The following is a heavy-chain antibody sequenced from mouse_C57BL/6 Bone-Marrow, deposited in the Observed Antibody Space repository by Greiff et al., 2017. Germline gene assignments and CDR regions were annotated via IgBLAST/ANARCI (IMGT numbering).Heavy chain of an antibody. Sequence: VQLQQPGAELVRPGSSVKLSCKASGYTFTSYWMDWVKQRPGQVLEWIGQIYPGDGDTNYNGKFKGKATLTADKSSSTAYMQLSSLTSEDSAVYFCASLLRFDYWGQGTTLTVSS. J-gene: IGHJ2*01. CDR1: GYTFTSYW. CDR2: IYPGDGDT. V-gene: IGHV1-80*01. CDR3: ASLLRFDY. D-gene: IGHD1-2*01.